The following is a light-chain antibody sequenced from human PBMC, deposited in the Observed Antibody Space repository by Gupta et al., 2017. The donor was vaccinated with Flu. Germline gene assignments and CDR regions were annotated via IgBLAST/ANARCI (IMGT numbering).Light chain of an antibody. CDR2: LGS. CDR3: MQPIRAPIT. V-gene: IGKV2-28*01. J-gene: IGKJ4*01. Sequence: DIVLTQSPLSLTVTPGEPASISCKSSQSLRHTSGHNYLDWYLQKPGQSPQLLIFLGSNRASGVPDRFSGSGSGTDFTLEISRVEAEDVGFYYCMQPIRAPITFGGGTKVEI. CDR1: QSLRHTSGHNY.